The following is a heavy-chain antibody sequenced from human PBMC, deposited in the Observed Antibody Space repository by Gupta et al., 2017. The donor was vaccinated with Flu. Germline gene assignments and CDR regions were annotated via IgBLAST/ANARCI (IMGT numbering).Heavy chain of an antibody. V-gene: IGHV3-11*01. Sequence: QVQLVESGGGLVKPGGSLSISCAASAASAFRFSDYYMSWIRQAPGKGLEWISYISSTGDIMYYTDSVKGRFTISRDNAKNSLYLQMTSLRAEDSAVYYCARSWGIAPAAADYWGQGTLVTVSS. J-gene: IGHJ4*02. D-gene: IGHD6-25*01. CDR2: ISSTGDIM. CDR1: AFRFSDYY. CDR3: ARSWGIAPAAADY.